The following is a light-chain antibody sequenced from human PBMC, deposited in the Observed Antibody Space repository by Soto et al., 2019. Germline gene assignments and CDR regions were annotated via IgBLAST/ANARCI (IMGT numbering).Light chain of an antibody. CDR1: QSISGS. V-gene: IGKV1-39*01. Sequence: IRLTQSPSSLSASLGDRVTITCRASQSISGSLKWYQQKPGKAPKLLIYGASTLQSGVPSRFSGSGSGTDYTLTISSLQPEDFATYYCQQSYRTPTFGQGTRLEIK. J-gene: IGKJ5*01. CDR3: QQSYRTPT. CDR2: GAS.